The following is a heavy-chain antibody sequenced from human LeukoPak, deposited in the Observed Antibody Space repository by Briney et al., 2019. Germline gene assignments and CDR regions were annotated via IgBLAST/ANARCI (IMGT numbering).Heavy chain of an antibody. V-gene: IGHV1-69*13. CDR3: ARGSPIKYSSGWYRDYYYYGMDV. Sequence: SVKVSCKASGGTFSSYAISWVRQAPGQGLEWMGGIIPIFGTANYAQKFQGRVTITADESTSTAYMELSSLRSEDTAVYYCARGSPIKYSSGWYRDYYYYGMDVWGQGTTVTVSS. CDR1: GGTFSSYA. D-gene: IGHD6-19*01. CDR2: IIPIFGTA. J-gene: IGHJ6*02.